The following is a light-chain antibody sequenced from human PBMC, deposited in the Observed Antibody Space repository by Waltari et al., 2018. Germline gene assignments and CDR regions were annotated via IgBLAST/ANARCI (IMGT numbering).Light chain of an antibody. CDR2: DVN. Sequence: QSALTQTASVSGPPGQAITISCRGPTSHTGKYNLFSWYQQHPGKAPTLIIYDVNKRPSGVSNRFSGSKYGNTDFLTISGLQSADEADYYCCSYAGSAISMFGGGTKVTVL. J-gene: IGLJ3*02. CDR3: CSYAGSAISM. V-gene: IGLV2-23*02. CDR1: TSHTGKYNL.